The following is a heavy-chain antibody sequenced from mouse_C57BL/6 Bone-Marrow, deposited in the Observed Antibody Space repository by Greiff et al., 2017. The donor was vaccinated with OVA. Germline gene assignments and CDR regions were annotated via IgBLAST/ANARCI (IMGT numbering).Heavy chain of an antibody. Sequence: VQLQQSGAELVRPGASVKLSCTASGFNIKDDYMHWVKQRPEQGLEWIGWIDPENGDTEYASKFQGKATITAATSSNTAYLQLSSLTSEDTAVYYCTRLYYYGRGYYAMDDWGQGTSVTVSS. CDR1: GFNIKDDY. CDR3: TRLYYYGRGYYAMDD. J-gene: IGHJ4*01. V-gene: IGHV14-4*01. D-gene: IGHD1-1*01. CDR2: IDPENGDT.